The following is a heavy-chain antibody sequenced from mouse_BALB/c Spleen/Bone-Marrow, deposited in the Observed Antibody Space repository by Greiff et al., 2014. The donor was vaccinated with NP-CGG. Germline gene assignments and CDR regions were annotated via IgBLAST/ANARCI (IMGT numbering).Heavy chain of an antibody. D-gene: IGHD2-10*02. CDR3: ARHEEEYDTLFAY. CDR2: FYPGSGSI. CDR1: GYTFTDYI. V-gene: IGHV1-62-2*01. J-gene: IGHJ3*01. Sequence: QVQLKQSGSELVKPGASVKLSCKASGYTFTDYIIHWVKQRPGQGLEWIGWFYPGSGSIKSNEKFKDRATLTADKSSTTVYMVLIRLTSDDSAVYFCARHEEEYDTLFAYWGQGTLVTVSA.